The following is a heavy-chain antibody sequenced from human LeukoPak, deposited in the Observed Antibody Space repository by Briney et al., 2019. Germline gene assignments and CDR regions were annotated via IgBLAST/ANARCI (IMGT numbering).Heavy chain of an antibody. D-gene: IGHD2/OR15-2a*01. CDR1: GFTFSSYG. Sequence: GSLRLSCVASGFTFSSYGMSWVRQAPGRGLEWVSAISGSGGYTYYTDSVKGRFTISRDNSKSTLYLQMNRLRVEDTAVYYCAKDLSLSYWGQGTLVTVSS. J-gene: IGHJ4*02. CDR2: ISGSGGYT. V-gene: IGHV3-23*01. CDR3: AKDLSLSY.